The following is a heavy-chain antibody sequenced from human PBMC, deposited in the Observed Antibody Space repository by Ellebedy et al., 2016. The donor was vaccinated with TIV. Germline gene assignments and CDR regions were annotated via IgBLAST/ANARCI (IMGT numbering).Heavy chain of an antibody. J-gene: IGHJ4*02. CDR2: ISGSGGST. CDR1: GFTFSSYA. V-gene: IGHV3-23*01. Sequence: GESLKISXAASGFTFSSYAMSWVRQAPGKGLEWVSAISGSGGSTYYADSVKGRFTISRDNSKNTLYLQMNSLRAEDTAVYYCAKEVDSSGHIDYWGQGTLVTVSS. CDR3: AKEVDSSGHIDY. D-gene: IGHD3-22*01.